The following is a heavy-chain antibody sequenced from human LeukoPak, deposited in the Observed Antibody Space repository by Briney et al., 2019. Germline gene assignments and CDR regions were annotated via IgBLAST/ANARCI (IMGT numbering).Heavy chain of an antibody. J-gene: IGHJ4*02. V-gene: IGHV3-74*01. D-gene: IGHD4-17*01. CDR1: RFTLSSYW. Sequence: GGSLRLSCAASRFTLSSYWMHWVRQAPGKGLVWVSRINTDGSSTNYADSVKGRFTISRDNAMNTLYLQMNSLRAEDTAVYYCAREGYGVFLDFWGQGTLVTVSS. CDR2: INTDGSST. CDR3: AREGYGVFLDF.